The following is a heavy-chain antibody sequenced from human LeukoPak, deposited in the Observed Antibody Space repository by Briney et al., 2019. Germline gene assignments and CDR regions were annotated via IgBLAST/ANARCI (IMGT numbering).Heavy chain of an antibody. CDR1: GYTFTDYY. V-gene: IGHV1-2*02. CDR3: ARDYVGDNWFDP. J-gene: IGHJ5*02. Sequence: ASVKASCKASGYTFTDYYMHWVRQAPGQRLEWMGWISPNSGGTNYAQKFQGRVTMTRDTSISTAYMELSRLRSDDTAVYYCARDYVGDNWFDPWGQGTLVTVSS. CDR2: ISPNSGGT. D-gene: IGHD3-16*01.